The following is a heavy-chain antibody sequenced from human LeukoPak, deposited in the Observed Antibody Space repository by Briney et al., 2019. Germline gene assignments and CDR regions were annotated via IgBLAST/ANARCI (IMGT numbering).Heavy chain of an antibody. CDR2: ISWDGGST. CDR3: AKTYYYDSSGYSH. D-gene: IGHD3-22*01. J-gene: IGHJ4*02. V-gene: IGHV3-43D*03. CDR1: GFTFDDYA. Sequence: GGSLRLSCAASGFTFDDYAMHWVRQAPGKGLEWVSLISWDGGSTYYADSVKGRFTISRDNSKNSLYLQMNSLRAEDTALYYCAKTYYYDSSGYSHWGQGTLVTVSS.